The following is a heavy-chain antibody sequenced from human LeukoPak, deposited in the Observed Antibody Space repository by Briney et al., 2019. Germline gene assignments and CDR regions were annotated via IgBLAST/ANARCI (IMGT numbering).Heavy chain of an antibody. J-gene: IGHJ4*02. CDR1: GFTFNNYG. D-gene: IGHD4-17*01. CDR3: AKPMTTVTPFDY. Sequence: GALRLSCAASGFTFNNYGMHWVRQAPGKGLGRVAFIRYDGSNKYYAESVKGRFTISREDSKNTLYLQMKSLRAEDTAVYYCAKPMTTVTPFDYWGQGTLVTVSS. CDR2: IRYDGSNK. V-gene: IGHV3-30*02.